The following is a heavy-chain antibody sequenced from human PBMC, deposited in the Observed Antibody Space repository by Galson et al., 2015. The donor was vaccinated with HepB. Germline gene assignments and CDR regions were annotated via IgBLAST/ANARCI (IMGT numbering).Heavy chain of an antibody. Sequence: SLRLSCAGSGFAFSSFAIHWVRQAPGKGLEWVGFIRYDGTKQYYGEFVKGRFSISRDNSKTTVFLQINSLGPEDTATYYCAKDRLVGAGGGRNYVDHWGQGTLVTVYS. CDR3: AKDRLVGAGGGRNYVDH. D-gene: IGHD1-26*01. CDR1: GFAFSSFA. J-gene: IGHJ4*02. V-gene: IGHV3-30*02. CDR2: IRYDGTKQ.